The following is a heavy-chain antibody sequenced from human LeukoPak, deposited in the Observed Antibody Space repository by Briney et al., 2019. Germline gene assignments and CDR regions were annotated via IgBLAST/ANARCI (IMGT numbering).Heavy chain of an antibody. Sequence: LSGGSLRLSCAASGLTVSSTYMSWVRQTPGKGLEWVSVIYSGGSTYCADSVKGRFTISRDNSKNTLYLQMNSLRAEDTAVYYCARDLLEWYFDYWGQGTLVTVSS. V-gene: IGHV3-66*01. CDR3: ARDLLEWYFDY. CDR2: IYSGGST. D-gene: IGHD3-3*01. J-gene: IGHJ4*02. CDR1: GLTVSSTY.